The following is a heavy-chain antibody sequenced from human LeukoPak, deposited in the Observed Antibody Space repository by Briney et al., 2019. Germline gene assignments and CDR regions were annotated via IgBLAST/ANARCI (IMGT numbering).Heavy chain of an antibody. J-gene: IGHJ4*02. CDR2: INHSGST. CDR3: ARGGGIAVAGSFDY. CDR1: GGSFSGYY. V-gene: IGHV4-34*01. D-gene: IGHD6-19*01. Sequence: PSETLSLTCAVYGGSFSGYYWSWIRQPPGKGLEWIGEINHSGSTNYNPSLKSRVTISVDTSKNQFSLKLSSVTAADTAVYYSARGGGIAVAGSFDYWGQGTLVTVSS.